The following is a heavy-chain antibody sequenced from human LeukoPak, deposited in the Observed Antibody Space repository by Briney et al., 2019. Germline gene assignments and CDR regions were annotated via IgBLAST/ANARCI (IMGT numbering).Heavy chain of an antibody. J-gene: IGHJ5*02. V-gene: IGHV1-2*02. D-gene: IGHD2-2*01. CDR2: INPNSDGT. CDR3: ARGPGYCSSTSCHAGWFDP. CDR1: GYTFTSYY. Sequence: ASVKVSCKASGYTFTSYYMHWVRQAPGQGLEWMGWINPNSDGTNYAQKFQGRVTMTRDTSISTAYMELSRLRSDDTAVYYCARGPGYCSSTSCHAGWFDPWGQGTLVTVSS.